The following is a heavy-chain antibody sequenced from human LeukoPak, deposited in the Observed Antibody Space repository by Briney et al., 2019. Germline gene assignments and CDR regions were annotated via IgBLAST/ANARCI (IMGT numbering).Heavy chain of an antibody. V-gene: IGHV3-21*01. CDR2: IGSSSSYI. D-gene: IGHD3-22*01. Sequence: GGSLRLSCAASGFTFSSYSMNWVRQAPGKGLEWVSSIGSSSSYIYYADSVKGRFTISRDNAKNSLYLQMNSLRAEDTAVYYCARDDYYDSSGLDYWGQGTLVTVSS. CDR3: ARDDYYDSSGLDY. CDR1: GFTFSSYS. J-gene: IGHJ4*02.